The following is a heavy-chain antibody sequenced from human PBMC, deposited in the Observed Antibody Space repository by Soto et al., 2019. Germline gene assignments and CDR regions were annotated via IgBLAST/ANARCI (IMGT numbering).Heavy chain of an antibody. D-gene: IGHD2-2*01. CDR3: AKDSSSVPYYFDY. CDR1: GFTFSSYA. CDR2: ISGSGGRT. J-gene: IGHJ4*02. Sequence: TGGSLRLSCAASGFTFSSYAMSWVRQAPGKGLEWVSAISGSGGRTYYADSVKGRLTISRDNSKNTLYLQMNSLRADDTAVYYCAKDSSSVPYYFDYWGQGTLVTVS. V-gene: IGHV3-23*01.